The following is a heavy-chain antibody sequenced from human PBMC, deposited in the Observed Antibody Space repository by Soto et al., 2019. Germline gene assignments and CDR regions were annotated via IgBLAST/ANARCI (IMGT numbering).Heavy chain of an antibody. V-gene: IGHV3-30-3*01. CDR2: ISYDGSNK. D-gene: IGHD3-16*02. CDR1: GFTFSSYA. CDR3: ARGVIERGYYYYGMDV. Sequence: VGSLRLSCAASGFTFSSYAMHWVRQAPGKGLEWVAVISYDGSNKYYADSVKGRFTISRDNSKNTLYLQMNSLRAEDTAVYYCARGVIERGYYYYGMDVWGQGTTVTV. J-gene: IGHJ6*02.